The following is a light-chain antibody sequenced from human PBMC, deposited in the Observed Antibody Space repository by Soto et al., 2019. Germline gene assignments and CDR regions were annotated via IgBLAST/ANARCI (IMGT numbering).Light chain of an antibody. CDR1: QSVSNNY. Sequence: EIVMTQSPATLSVSPGERATLSCRASQSVSNNYLAWYQQKPGQAPRLLIYGASNRATGIPDRFSGSGSGTDFILTISRLEPEDFAVYYCQQYGSSGTFGQGTKVDIK. CDR2: GAS. V-gene: IGKV3-20*01. J-gene: IGKJ1*01. CDR3: QQYGSSGT.